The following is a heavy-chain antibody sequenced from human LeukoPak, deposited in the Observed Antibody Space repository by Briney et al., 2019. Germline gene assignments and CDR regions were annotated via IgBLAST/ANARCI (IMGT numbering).Heavy chain of an antibody. CDR2: IYHSGST. D-gene: IGHD5-18*01. J-gene: IGHJ4*02. CDR1: GGSISSGGYY. Sequence: PSETLSLTCTVSGGSISSGGYYWSWIRQPPGKGLEWIGYIYHSGSTYYNPSLKSRVTISVDRSKNQFSLKLSSVTAADTAVYYCARGLSGYSRVFDYWGQGTLVTVSS. V-gene: IGHV4-30-2*01. CDR3: ARGLSGYSRVFDY.